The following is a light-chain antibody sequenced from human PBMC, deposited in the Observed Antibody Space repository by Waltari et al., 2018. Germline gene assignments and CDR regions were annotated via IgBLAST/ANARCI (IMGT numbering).Light chain of an antibody. CDR3: QQSYSTPRT. J-gene: IGKJ2*01. V-gene: IGKV1-39*01. Sequence: DIQMTQSPSSLSASVGARVTITCRASQSIRNYLNWYQQKPGKAPTLLIYAASSLQSGVPSRFSGSGSGTDFTLTISSLQPEDFAIYYCQQSYSTPRTFGQGTKLEIK. CDR1: QSIRNY. CDR2: AAS.